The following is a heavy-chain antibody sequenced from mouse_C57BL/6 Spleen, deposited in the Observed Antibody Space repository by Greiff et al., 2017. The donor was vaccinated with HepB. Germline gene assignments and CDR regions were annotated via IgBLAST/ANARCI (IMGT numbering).Heavy chain of an antibody. CDR2: IYPGSGNT. V-gene: IGHV1-76*01. CDR3: ARSMVTTDDH. J-gene: IGHJ2*01. Sequence: VQLQQSGAELVRPGASVKLSCKASGYTFTDYYINWVKQRPGQGLEWIARIYPGSGNTYYNEKFKGKATLTAEKSSSTAYMQLSSLTSEDSAVYFCARSMVTTDDHWGQGTTLTVSS. D-gene: IGHD2-2*01. CDR1: GYTFTDYY.